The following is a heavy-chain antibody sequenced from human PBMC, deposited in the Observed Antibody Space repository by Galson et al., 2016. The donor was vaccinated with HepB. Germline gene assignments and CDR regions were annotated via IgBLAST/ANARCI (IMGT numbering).Heavy chain of an antibody. CDR2: IYYSGNT. D-gene: IGHD6-19*01. CDR3: ARGSNLSNSGWFTVALDY. V-gene: IGHV4-59*01. J-gene: IGHJ4*02. CDR1: GGSIHNYY. Sequence: SETLSLTCSVSGGSIHNYYWTWIRQSPGKGLEWIGNIYYSGNTNYNPSLKSRVTISLDTSKNQFSLKLSPVAAADTAVYYCARGSNLSNSGWFTVALDYWGQGTLVTVSS.